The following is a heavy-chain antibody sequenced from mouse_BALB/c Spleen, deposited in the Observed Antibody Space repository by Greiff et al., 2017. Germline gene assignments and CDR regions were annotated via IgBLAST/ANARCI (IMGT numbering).Heavy chain of an antibody. V-gene: IGHV3-8*02. CDR1: GDSITSGY. Sequence: DVKLQESGPSLVKPSQTLSLTCSVTGDSITSGYWNWIRKFPGNKLEYMGYISYSGSTYYNPSLKSRISITRDTSKNQYYLQLNSVTTEDTATYYCARSITTVVEGYFDVWGAGTTVTVSS. CDR2: ISYSGST. D-gene: IGHD1-1*01. J-gene: IGHJ1*01. CDR3: ARSITTVVEGYFDV.